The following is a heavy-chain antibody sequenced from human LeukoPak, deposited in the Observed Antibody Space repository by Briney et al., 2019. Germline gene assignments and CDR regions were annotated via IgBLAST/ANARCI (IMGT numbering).Heavy chain of an antibody. CDR1: GGSFSGYY. V-gene: IGHV4-34*01. J-gene: IGHJ4*02. CDR2: INHSGST. CDR3: ARGLNDYVWGSYRYTFVFDY. D-gene: IGHD3-16*02. Sequence: PSETLSLTCAVYGGSFSGYYWSWIRQPPGKGLEWIGEINHSGSTNYNPPLKSRVTISVDTSKNQFSLKLSSVTAADTAVYYCARGLNDYVWGSYRYTFVFDYWGQGTLVTVSS.